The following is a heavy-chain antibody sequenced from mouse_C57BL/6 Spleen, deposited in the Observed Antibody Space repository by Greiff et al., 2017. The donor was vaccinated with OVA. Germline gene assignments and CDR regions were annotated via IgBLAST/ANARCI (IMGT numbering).Heavy chain of an antibody. D-gene: IGHD2-4*01. Sequence: QVQLQQSGAELVRPGASVTLSCKASGYTFTDYEMHWVKQTPVHGLEWIGAIDPETGGTAYNQKFKGKAILTADKSSSTAYMELRSLTSEDSAVYYCTRYDYQSYWYFDVWGTGTTVTVSS. J-gene: IGHJ1*03. V-gene: IGHV1-15*01. CDR3: TRYDYQSYWYFDV. CDR1: GYTFTDYE. CDR2: IDPETGGT.